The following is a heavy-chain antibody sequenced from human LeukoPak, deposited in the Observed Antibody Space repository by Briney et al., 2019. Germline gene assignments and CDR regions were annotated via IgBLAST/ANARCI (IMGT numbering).Heavy chain of an antibody. D-gene: IGHD2-15*01. CDR2: IRYDGSNK. CDR3: ARVSVAGAQTHDY. CDR1: GFTFSSYG. V-gene: IGHV3-30*02. J-gene: IGHJ4*02. Sequence: GGSLRLSCAASGFTFSSYGMHWVRRAPGKGLEWVAFIRYDGSNKYYADSVKGRFTISRDNSKNTLYLQMNSLRAEDTAVYYCARVSVAGAQTHDYWGQGTLVTVSS.